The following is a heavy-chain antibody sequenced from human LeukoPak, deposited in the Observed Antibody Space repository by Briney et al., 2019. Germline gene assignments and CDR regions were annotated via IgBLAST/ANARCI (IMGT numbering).Heavy chain of an antibody. CDR1: GFTFSSYA. J-gene: IGHJ4*02. CDR3: ARDSSGWHDRWDY. V-gene: IGHV3-21*01. D-gene: IGHD6-19*01. CDR2: ISTTSSYI. Sequence: PGGSLRLSCAASGFTFSSYAMSWVRQAPGKGLEWVSFISTTSSYIYYADSVKGRFTISRDNAKNSVYLQMNSLRVEDTAVYYCARDSSGWHDRWDYRGQGTLVTVSS.